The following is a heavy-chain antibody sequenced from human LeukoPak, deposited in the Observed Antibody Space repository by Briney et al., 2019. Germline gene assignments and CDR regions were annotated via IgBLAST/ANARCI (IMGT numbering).Heavy chain of an antibody. V-gene: IGHV1-69*13. CDR1: GGTFSNYA. CDR3: ARVPRESEPRDDY. CDR2: IIPIFGTA. Sequence: SVKVSCKASGGTFSNYAISWVRQAPGQGLEWMGGIIPIFGTANYAQKFQGRVAITADESTSTAYMELSSLRSEDTAVYYCARVPRESEPRDDYWGQGTLVTVSS. J-gene: IGHJ4*02. D-gene: IGHD1-14*01.